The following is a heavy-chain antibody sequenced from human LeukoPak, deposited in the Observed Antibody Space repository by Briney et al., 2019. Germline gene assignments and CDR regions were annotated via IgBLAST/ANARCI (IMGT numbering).Heavy chain of an antibody. Sequence: GRSLRLSCAASGFTFDDYAMHWVRQAPGKGLEWVSGISWNSGSIGYADSVKGRFTISRDNAKNSLYLQMNSLRDEDTAVYYCASGCSGDKCRNYWGQGTLVTVSS. D-gene: IGHD2-15*01. CDR2: ISWNSGSI. J-gene: IGHJ4*02. CDR3: ASGCSGDKCRNY. V-gene: IGHV3-9*01. CDR1: GFTFDDYA.